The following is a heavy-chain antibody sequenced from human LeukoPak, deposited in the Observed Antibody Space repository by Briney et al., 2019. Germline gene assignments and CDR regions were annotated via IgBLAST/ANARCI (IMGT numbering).Heavy chain of an antibody. CDR3: ARRAGYSSGWHFDY. V-gene: IGHV4-59*01. Sequence: SETLSLTCTVSGGSISSYYWSWIRQPPGKGLEWIAYIYYSGSTNYNPSLKSRVTISVDTSKNQFSLKLSSVTAADTAVYYCARRAGYSSGWHFDYWGQGTLVTVSS. D-gene: IGHD6-19*01. CDR1: GGSISSYY. J-gene: IGHJ4*02. CDR2: IYYSGST.